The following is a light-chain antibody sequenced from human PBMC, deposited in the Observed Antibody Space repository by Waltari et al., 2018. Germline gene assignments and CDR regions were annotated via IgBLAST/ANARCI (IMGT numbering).Light chain of an antibody. CDR3: CSYAAPGWV. J-gene: IGLJ3*02. V-gene: IGLV2-23*01. CDR2: EGS. Sequence: QSALTQPASVSGSPGQSITISCTGTSSDVGSYNLVSWYQQHPGKAPKLMIYEGSKRPSGVSNRFSGSKSGNTASLTISGRQAEDEADYYCCSYAAPGWVFGGGTKLTVL. CDR1: SSDVGSYNL.